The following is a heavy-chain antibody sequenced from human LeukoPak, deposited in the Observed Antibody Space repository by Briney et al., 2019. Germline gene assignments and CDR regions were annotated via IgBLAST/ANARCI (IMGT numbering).Heavy chain of an antibody. Sequence: ASVKVSCKASGYTFTSYAMHWVRQAPGQRLEWMGWINAGKGNTKYSQKFQGRVTITRDTSASTACMELSSLTSEDTAVYYCARDYDYLWGSYRANHNYFDYWGQGTLVTVSS. D-gene: IGHD3-16*02. CDR3: ARDYDYLWGSYRANHNYFDY. CDR2: INAGKGNT. V-gene: IGHV1-3*01. J-gene: IGHJ4*02. CDR1: GYTFTSYA.